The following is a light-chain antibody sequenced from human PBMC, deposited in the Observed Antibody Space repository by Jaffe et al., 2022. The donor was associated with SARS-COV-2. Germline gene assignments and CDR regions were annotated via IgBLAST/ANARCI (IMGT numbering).Light chain of an antibody. V-gene: IGKV3-11*01. Sequence: EIVLTQSPAALSLSPGETATLSCRASQSVSSYLAWYQHKPGQAPRLLIYDASNRATGVPARFSGSGYGTDFTLTISSLEPEDFAVYYCQQRGNSWTFGQGTKVEGK. J-gene: IGKJ1*01. CDR1: QSVSSY. CDR3: QQRGNSWT. CDR2: DAS.